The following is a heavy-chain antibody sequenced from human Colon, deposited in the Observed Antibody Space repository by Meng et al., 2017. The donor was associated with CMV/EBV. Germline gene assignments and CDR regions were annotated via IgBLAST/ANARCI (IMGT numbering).Heavy chain of an antibody. CDR2: INQVGYGSI. V-gene: IGHV3-48*03. Sequence: GGSLRLSCEVSGFNFRDYEMNWVRQVPGKGLEWISYINQVGYGSIFYAESVKGRFITSRDNAKNLLFLQMAGLRAEDTAVYYCAREVQHCGGDCNDYWGQGTLVTVSS. CDR1: GFNFRDYE. CDR3: AREVQHCGGDCNDY. D-gene: IGHD2-21*01. J-gene: IGHJ4*02.